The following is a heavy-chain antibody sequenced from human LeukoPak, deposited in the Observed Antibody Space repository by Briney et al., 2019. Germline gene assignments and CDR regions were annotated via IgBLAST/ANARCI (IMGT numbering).Heavy chain of an antibody. CDR1: GGSISSYY. CDR2: IYTSGST. D-gene: IGHD3-10*01. Sequence: SETLSLTCTVSGGSISSYYWSWIRQPAGKGLEWIGRIYTSGSTYYNPSLKSRVTISVDTSKNQFSLKLSSVTAADTAVYYCARDPPRYYYGSGSPIEGYYYGMDVWGQGTTVTVSS. J-gene: IGHJ6*02. CDR3: ARDPPRYYYGSGSPIEGYYYGMDV. V-gene: IGHV4-4*07.